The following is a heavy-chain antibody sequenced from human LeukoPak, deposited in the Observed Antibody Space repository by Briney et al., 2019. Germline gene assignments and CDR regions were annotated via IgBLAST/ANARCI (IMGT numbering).Heavy chain of an antibody. Sequence: PSGRSLRLSCAASGFTFSSYGMHWVRQAPGKGLEWVAVISYDGSNKYYADSVKGRFTISRDNSKNTLYLQMNSLRAEDTAVYYCAKPTDADSGYDLGGSDYWGQGTLVTVSS. CDR2: ISYDGSNK. CDR3: AKPTDADSGYDLGGSDY. D-gene: IGHD5-12*01. J-gene: IGHJ4*02. CDR1: GFTFSSYG. V-gene: IGHV3-30*18.